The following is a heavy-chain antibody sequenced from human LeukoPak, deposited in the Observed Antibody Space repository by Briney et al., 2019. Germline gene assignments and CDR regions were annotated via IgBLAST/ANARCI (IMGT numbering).Heavy chain of an antibody. V-gene: IGHV1-2*02. J-gene: IGHJ4*02. Sequence: ASVKVSFKASAYTFTGYYVHWVRQAPGQGLEWMGWINPNSGGTNYAQKFQGRVTMTRDTSISTAYMELSRLRSDDTAVYYCARDLEDSSGWYPIDYWGQGTLVTVSS. CDR1: AYTFTGYY. CDR2: INPNSGGT. D-gene: IGHD6-19*01. CDR3: ARDLEDSSGWYPIDY.